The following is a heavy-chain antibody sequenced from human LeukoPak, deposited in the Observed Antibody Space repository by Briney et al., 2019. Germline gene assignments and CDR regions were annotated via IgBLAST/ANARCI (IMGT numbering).Heavy chain of an antibody. V-gene: IGHV3-53*01. J-gene: IGHJ4*02. CDR2: IYSGGST. CDR1: GFTVSSNY. CDR3: ASMVVAATPSPFDY. D-gene: IGHD2-15*01. Sequence: GGSLRLSCAASGFTVSSNYMSWVRQAPGKGLEWVSVIYSGGSTYYADSVKGRFTISRDNSKNTLYLQMNSLRAEDTAVYYCASMVVAATPSPFDYWGQGTLVTVSS.